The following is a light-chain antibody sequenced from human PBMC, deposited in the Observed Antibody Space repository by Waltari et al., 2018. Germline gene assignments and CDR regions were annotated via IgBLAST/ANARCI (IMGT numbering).Light chain of an antibody. CDR2: GAS. CDR3: QRYSNTPLT. CDR1: QSVANY. V-gene: IGKV3D-15*01. Sequence: FPATLSLSPGERATLTCRASQSVANYLAWYQQKPGQAPRLLIYGASSRASGIPDRFSGTGSGTEFTLTISSLESEDFAVYFCQRYSNTPLTFGGGTKVEIK. J-gene: IGKJ4*01.